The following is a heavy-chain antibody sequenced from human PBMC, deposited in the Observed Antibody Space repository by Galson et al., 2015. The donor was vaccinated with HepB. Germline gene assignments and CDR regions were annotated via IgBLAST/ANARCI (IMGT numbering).Heavy chain of an antibody. CDR1: GFTFSDYH. D-gene: IGHD3-10*01. J-gene: IGHJ5*02. V-gene: IGHV3-11*01. CDR3: AREGNMLRGKYNWFDP. CDR2: IGTGSRTK. Sequence: SLRLSCAASGFTFSDYHMHWIRQAPGKGLEWVSYIGTGSRTKDYADSVQGRFTISRDNAKNSVYLQMNSLRAEDTAVYYCAREGNMLRGKYNWFDPWGQGTLVTVSS.